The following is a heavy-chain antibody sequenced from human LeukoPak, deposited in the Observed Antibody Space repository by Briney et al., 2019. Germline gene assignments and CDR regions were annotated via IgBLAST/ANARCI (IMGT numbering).Heavy chain of an antibody. CDR2: IYYSGST. CDR1: GGSISSYY. V-gene: IGHV4-59*01. CDR3: ARVGLWYQLSEVDGWFDP. J-gene: IGHJ5*02. D-gene: IGHD2-2*01. Sequence: PSETLSLTCTVSGGSISSYYWSWIRQPPGKGLEWIGYIYYSGSTNYNPSLKSRVTISVDTSKNQFSLKLSSVTAADTAVYYCARVGLWYQLSEVDGWFDPWGQGTLVTVSS.